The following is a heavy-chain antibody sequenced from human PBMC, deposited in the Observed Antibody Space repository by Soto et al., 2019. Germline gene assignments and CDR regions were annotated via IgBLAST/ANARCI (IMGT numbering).Heavy chain of an antibody. J-gene: IGHJ5*02. D-gene: IGHD2-2*01. V-gene: IGHV4-31*03. CDR1: GGSISSGGYY. Sequence: QVQLQESGPGLVKPSQTLSLTCTVSGGSISSGGYYWSWIRQHPGKGLEWIGYIYYSGSTYYNPSLKSRVTISVDTSKNQFSLKLSSVTAADTAVYYCARGPGAFSTEKLVVVPAAIFGGEMREFDPWGQGTLVTVSS. CDR3: ARGPGAFSTEKLVVVPAAIFGGEMREFDP. CDR2: IYYSGST.